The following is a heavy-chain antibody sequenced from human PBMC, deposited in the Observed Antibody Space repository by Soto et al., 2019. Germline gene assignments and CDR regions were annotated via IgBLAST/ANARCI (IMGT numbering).Heavy chain of an antibody. CDR2: IITDGSRT. V-gene: IGHV3-74*01. CDR3: ASAAYGDYCDS. CDR1: GFSFSSDW. Sequence: EEQLVESGGGLVQPGGSLRLSCAASGFSFSSDWMHWVRQAPGKGLVWVSRIITDGSRTSYADFVKGRFTIARDNAKNTLYLQMNSLTVEDTALDYYASAAYGDYCDSWGQGTLVTVAS. J-gene: IGHJ4*02. D-gene: IGHD4-17*01.